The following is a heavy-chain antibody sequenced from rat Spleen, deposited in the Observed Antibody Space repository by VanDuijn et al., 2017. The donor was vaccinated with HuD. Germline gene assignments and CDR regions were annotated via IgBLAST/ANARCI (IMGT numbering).Heavy chain of an antibody. V-gene: IGHV2S54*01. CDR1: GFSFTKYN. CDR2: TWGNGNT. Sequence: QAQLKVSGPGLVSPSQTLSLTCTVSGFSFTKYNVHWIRQPPGKGLEWMGVTWGNGNTNYNLVLKSRLSISRDTSKSQLYLKMNSLQTEDTATYYCARDSIPTDWGQGVMVTVSS. J-gene: IGHJ2*01. CDR3: ARDSIPTD. D-gene: IGHD2-1*01.